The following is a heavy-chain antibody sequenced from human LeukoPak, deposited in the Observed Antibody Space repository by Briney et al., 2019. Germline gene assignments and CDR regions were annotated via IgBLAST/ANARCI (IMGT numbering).Heavy chain of an antibody. J-gene: IGHJ4*02. D-gene: IGHD6-19*01. Sequence: GGSLRLSCAASTSTFDDYGMSWVRQVPGKGLEWVSGINWNGGSTGYADFVRGRFTISRDNAKNSLFLQMNSLRAEDTALYYCAMGDSSGWYFDYWGQGTLVTVSS. CDR1: TSTFDDYG. CDR3: AMGDSSGWYFDY. V-gene: IGHV3-20*04. CDR2: INWNGGST.